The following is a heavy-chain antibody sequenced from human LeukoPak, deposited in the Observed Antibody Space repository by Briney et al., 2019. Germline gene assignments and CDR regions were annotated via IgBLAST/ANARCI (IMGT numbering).Heavy chain of an antibody. Sequence: SETLSLTCAVYGGSFSGYYWSWIRQPPGKGPEWIGEINHSGSTNYNPSLKSRVTISVDTSKNQFSLKLSSVTAADTAVYYCARGVPDYDFWSGQRTLMDVWGKGTTVTVSS. CDR3: ARGVPDYDFWSGQRTLMDV. D-gene: IGHD3-3*01. V-gene: IGHV4-34*01. CDR1: GGSFSGYY. CDR2: INHSGST. J-gene: IGHJ6*03.